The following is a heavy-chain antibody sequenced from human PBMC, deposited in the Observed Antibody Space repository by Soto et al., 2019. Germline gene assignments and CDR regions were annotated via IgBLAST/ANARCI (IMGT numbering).Heavy chain of an antibody. CDR2: IYYNGRI. CDR1: GDSISSSSYY. CDR3: ARHEGKGYSYGSFDN. J-gene: IGHJ4*02. V-gene: IGHV4-39*01. D-gene: IGHD5-18*01. Sequence: PSETLSLTCTDSGDSISSSSYYWGWIRQPPGKGLEWIGSIYYNGRIYYNPSLESRVTISVDTSKNQFPLYLSSGTAADTALYYCARHEGKGYSYGSFDNWGQGTLFAVSS.